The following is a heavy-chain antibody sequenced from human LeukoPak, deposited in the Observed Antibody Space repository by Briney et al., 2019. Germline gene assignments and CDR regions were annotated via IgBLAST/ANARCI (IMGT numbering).Heavy chain of an antibody. D-gene: IGHD3-22*01. CDR2: IYHSGSI. CDR3: AGYDSRGYYYGSDY. J-gene: IGHJ4*02. V-gene: IGHV4-4*02. CDR1: GASISSNNW. Sequence: SGTLSLTCVVSGASISSNNWWSWVRQPPGKGLEWIGEIYHSGSINYNPSLKSRVTMSLDKFENQFSLQLTSVTAADTAVYYCAGYDSRGYYYGSDYWGQGTLVTVSS.